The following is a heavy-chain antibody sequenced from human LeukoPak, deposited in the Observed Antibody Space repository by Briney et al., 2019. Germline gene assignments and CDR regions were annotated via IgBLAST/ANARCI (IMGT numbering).Heavy chain of an antibody. Sequence: SETLSLTCTVSGGSISSGGYYWSWIRQPPGKGLEWIGYIYHSGSTYYNPSLKSRVTISVDRSKNQFSLKLSSVTAADTAVYYCARGEYDILTGYSTEFDYWGQGTLVTVSS. CDR3: ARGEYDILTGYSTEFDY. D-gene: IGHD3-9*01. CDR2: IYHSGST. J-gene: IGHJ4*02. V-gene: IGHV4-30-2*01. CDR1: GGSISSGGYY.